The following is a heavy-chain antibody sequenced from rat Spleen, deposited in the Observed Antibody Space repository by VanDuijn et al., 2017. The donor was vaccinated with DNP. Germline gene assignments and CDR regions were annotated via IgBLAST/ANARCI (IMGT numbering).Heavy chain of an antibody. V-gene: IGHV5-31*01. CDR2: ITSSGGST. CDR1: GFTFNNYW. J-gene: IGHJ3*01. Sequence: EVQLVESGGDLVQPGRSLKLSCVASGFTFNNYWMTWIRQVPGKGLEWVASITSSGGSTYYPDSVKGRFTISRDNAKNTLYLQMNSLRSEDTATYYCAIGGSGAYWGQGTLVTVSS. D-gene: IGHD5-1*01. CDR3: AIGGSGAY.